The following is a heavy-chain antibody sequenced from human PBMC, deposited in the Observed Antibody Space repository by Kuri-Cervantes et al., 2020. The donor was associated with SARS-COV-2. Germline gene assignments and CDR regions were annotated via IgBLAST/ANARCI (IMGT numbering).Heavy chain of an antibody. CDR1: GFTFSSYG. V-gene: IGHV3-30*03. Sequence: GESLKISCAASGFTFSSYGMHWVRQAPGKGLEWVAVISYDGSNKYYADSVKGRFTISRDNSKNTLYLQMNSLRAEDTAVYYCARDTVRGVIRYYFDYWGQGTLVTVSS. D-gene: IGHD3-16*02. J-gene: IGHJ4*02. CDR2: ISYDGSNK. CDR3: ARDTVRGVIRYYFDY.